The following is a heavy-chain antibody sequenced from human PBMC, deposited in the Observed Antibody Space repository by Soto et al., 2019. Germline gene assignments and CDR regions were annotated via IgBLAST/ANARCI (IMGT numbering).Heavy chain of an antibody. CDR2: IKNKAGSYST. CDR1: GFTLSDHY. D-gene: IGHD3-3*01. V-gene: IGHV3-72*01. CDR3: ADLTWNGYYLP. J-gene: IGHJ4*02. Sequence: EVQLVESGGGLVQPGGSLRLSCAASGFTLSDHYMDWVRQAQGKGLEWVGRIKNKAGSYSTEYAASVTGRFTISRDDSKNSLYLQMNSLKTEDTAVYYCADLTWNGYYLPWGQGTLVIVSS.